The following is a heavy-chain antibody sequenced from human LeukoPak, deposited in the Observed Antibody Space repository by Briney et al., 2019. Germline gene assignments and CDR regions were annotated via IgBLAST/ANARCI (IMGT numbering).Heavy chain of an antibody. CDR1: GFTFSRFA. J-gene: IGHJ6*02. D-gene: IGHD3-9*01. CDR3: AKDRDIILTGHGMDV. CDR2: IGGLGEST. Sequence: LSGGSLGLSCEASGFTFSRFAMTWVRQAPGKGLEWVSTIGGLGESTNYADSVKGRFTISRDNSKNTLYLQMNNLRAEDTAVYYCAKDRDIILTGHGMDVWGQGTTVTVSS. V-gene: IGHV3-23*01.